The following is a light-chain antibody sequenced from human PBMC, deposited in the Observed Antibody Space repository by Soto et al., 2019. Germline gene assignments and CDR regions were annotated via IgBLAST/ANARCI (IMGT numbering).Light chain of an antibody. CDR1: SSDVGGHNY. J-gene: IGLJ2*01. V-gene: IGLV2-14*03. Sequence: QCALTQVASVSASPGQSITISCTGTSSDVGGHNYVSWYQQHPGKAPKLMIYNVDYRPSGVSNRFSGSKSGNTASLTISGLQADDEAYYYCSSYADSSTVVFGGGTKLTVL. CDR2: NVD. CDR3: SSYADSSTVV.